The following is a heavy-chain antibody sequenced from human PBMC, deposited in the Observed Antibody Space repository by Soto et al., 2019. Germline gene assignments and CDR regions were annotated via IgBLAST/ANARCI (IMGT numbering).Heavy chain of an antibody. J-gene: IGHJ4*02. CDR2: ISGSADNT. CDR3: AKDGIDTVTCVY. Sequence: EVQLLESGGGLVQPGGSLRLSCADSGFTFSSYAMSWVRHTPGKGLEWVSVISGSADNTVYADSVKGRFATSRDNAKNTVYLQMNSLRADDTAVYSCAKDGIDTVTCVYWGQGTLVSVSS. CDR1: GFTFSSYA. D-gene: IGHD4-17*01. V-gene: IGHV3-23*01.